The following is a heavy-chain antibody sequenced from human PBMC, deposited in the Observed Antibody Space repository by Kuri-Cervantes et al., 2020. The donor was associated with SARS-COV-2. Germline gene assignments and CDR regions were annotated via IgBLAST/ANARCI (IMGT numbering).Heavy chain of an antibody. Sequence: ESLKISCAASGFTFSSYGMHWIRQPPGKGLEWIGYIYYSGSTYYNPSLKSRVTISVDTSKNQFSLKLSSVTAADTAVYYCAREDYYYDSSGSPRHYFDYWGQGTLVTVSS. D-gene: IGHD3-22*01. CDR1: GFTFSSYG. CDR2: IYYSGST. CDR3: AREDYYYDSSGSPRHYFDY. V-gene: IGHV4-59*12. J-gene: IGHJ4*02.